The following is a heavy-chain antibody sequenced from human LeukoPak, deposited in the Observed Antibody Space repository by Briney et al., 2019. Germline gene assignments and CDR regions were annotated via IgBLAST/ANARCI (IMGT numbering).Heavy chain of an antibody. J-gene: IGHJ4*02. Sequence: GGSLRLSCAASGFTFSSYGMHWVRQAPGKGLEWVAFIRYDGSNKYYADSVKGRFTISRDNSKNTLYLQMNSLRAEDTAVYYCAKYANKHPDLLWFGEPYPYYFDYWGQGTLVTVSS. CDR2: IRYDGSNK. CDR1: GFTFSSYG. V-gene: IGHV3-30*02. CDR3: AKYANKHPDLLWFGEPYPYYFDY. D-gene: IGHD3-10*01.